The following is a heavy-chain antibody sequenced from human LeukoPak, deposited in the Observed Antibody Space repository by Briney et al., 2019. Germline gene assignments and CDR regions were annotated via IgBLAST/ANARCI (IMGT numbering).Heavy chain of an antibody. J-gene: IGHJ4*02. CDR2: IYHTGST. V-gene: IGHV4-61*01. CDR1: SASVRSGSYY. D-gene: IGHD3-16*01. CDR3: ASYDYVWGSLDF. Sequence: SETLSLTCTVSSASVRSGSYYWTWIRQPPGEGLEWIGDIYHTGSTNYNPSLKSRVTFSLDKSKNHFALKLTSVTVADTAIYYCASYDYVWGSLDFWGQGTLVPVSS.